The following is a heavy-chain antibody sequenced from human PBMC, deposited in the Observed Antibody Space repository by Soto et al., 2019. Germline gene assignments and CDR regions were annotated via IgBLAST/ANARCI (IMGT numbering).Heavy chain of an antibody. Sequence: ASVKVSCKASGGTFSSYAISWVRQAPGQGLEWMGGIIPIFGTANYAQKFQGRVTITADESTSTAYMELSSLRSEDTAVYYCARALVSHHSQIGIWDYWGQGTXVTVSS. V-gene: IGHV1-69*13. J-gene: IGHJ4*02. CDR1: GGTFSSYA. CDR3: ARALVSHHSQIGIWDY. D-gene: IGHD2-21*01. CDR2: IIPIFGTA.